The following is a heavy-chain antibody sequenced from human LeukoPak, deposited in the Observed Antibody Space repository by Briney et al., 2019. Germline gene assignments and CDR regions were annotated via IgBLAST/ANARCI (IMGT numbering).Heavy chain of an antibody. Sequence: SETLSLTCTVSGGSISSYYWSWIRQPPGEGLEWIGYIYYSGSTNYNPSLKSRVTISVDTSKNQFSLKLSSVTAADTAVYYCARPAGPQAARGVHWFDPWGQGTLVTVSS. D-gene: IGHD6-6*01. V-gene: IGHV4-59*01. J-gene: IGHJ5*02. CDR2: IYYSGST. CDR3: ARPAGPQAARGVHWFDP. CDR1: GGSISSYY.